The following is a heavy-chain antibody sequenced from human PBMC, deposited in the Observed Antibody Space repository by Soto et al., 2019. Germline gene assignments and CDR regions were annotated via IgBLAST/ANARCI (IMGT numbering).Heavy chain of an antibody. CDR1: GYTFSSYS. CDR3: ARDNGYYDL. Sequence: QFQMVQSGAELKQPGASVKISCKTSGYTFSSYSINWVRQAPGQRLEWMAWISSYSGNTHYAERVQGRVTVTLDKSARTAFMEMRGLTADDTAVYFCARDNGYYDLWGQGTLVTVSS. J-gene: IGHJ4*02. V-gene: IGHV1-18*04. CDR2: ISSYSGNT.